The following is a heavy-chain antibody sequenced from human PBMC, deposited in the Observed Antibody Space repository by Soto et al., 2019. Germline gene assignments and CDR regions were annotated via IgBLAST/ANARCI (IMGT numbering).Heavy chain of an antibody. CDR2: ISSSSSYI. V-gene: IGHV3-21*01. CDR3: ARDFDYGDYVPIPFDY. J-gene: IGHJ4*02. Sequence: GGSLRLSCAASGFTFSSHSMNWVRQAPGKGLEWVSSISSSSSYIYYADSVKGRFTISRDNAKNSLYLQMNSLRAEDTAVYYCARDFDYGDYVPIPFDYWGQGTLVTVSS. D-gene: IGHD4-17*01. CDR1: GFTFSSHS.